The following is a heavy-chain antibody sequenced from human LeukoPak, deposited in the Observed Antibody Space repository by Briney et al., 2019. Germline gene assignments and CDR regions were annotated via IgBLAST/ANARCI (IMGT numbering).Heavy chain of an antibody. CDR1: GFTFSSYA. D-gene: IGHD2-21*02. CDR3: CVVTAQMNFDY. CDR2: ISGSGGST. J-gene: IGHJ4*02. V-gene: IGHV3-23*01. Sequence: GGSLRLSCAASGFTFSSYAMSWVRQAPGKGLEWVSAISGSGGSTYYADSVKGRFTISRDNSKNTLYLQMNSLRAEDTAVYYVCVVTAQMNFDYWGQGTQVTVSS.